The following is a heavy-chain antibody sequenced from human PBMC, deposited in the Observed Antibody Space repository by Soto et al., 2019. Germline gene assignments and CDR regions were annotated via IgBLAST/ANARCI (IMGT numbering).Heavy chain of an antibody. CDR3: ARDSGYGDYHNWFDP. D-gene: IGHD4-17*01. V-gene: IGHV1-18*01. CDR1: GYTFTSYG. CDR2: ISAYNGNT. Sequence: QVQLVQSGAEVKKPGASVKVSCKASGYTFTSYGISWVRQAPGQGLEWMGWISAYNGNTNYAQKLQGRVTMTTDTSTSTDYMELRSLGSDDTAVYYCARDSGYGDYHNWFDPWGQGTLVTVSS. J-gene: IGHJ5*02.